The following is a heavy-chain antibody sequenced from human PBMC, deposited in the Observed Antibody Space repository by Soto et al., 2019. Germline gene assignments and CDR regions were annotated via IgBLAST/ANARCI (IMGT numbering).Heavy chain of an antibody. CDR2: IRSKANSYAT. CDR1: GFTFSDST. J-gene: IGHJ4*02. Sequence: GGSLRLSYAASGFTFSDSTMHWVRQASGKGLEWVGRIRSKANSYATTYGASVKGRFIISRDDSKNMAYLQMNSLKTEDTAVFYCTRGDDILTGYPELDYWGQGTLVTVSS. D-gene: IGHD3-9*01. CDR3: TRGDDILTGYPELDY. V-gene: IGHV3-73*01.